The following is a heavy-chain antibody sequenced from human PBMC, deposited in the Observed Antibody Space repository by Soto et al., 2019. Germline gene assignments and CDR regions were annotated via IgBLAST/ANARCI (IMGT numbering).Heavy chain of an antibody. Sequence: GESLKSSCKGSGYSFTTFWIGWVRQMPGKGLEWMGVIYPGDSDTRYSPSFQGQVTLSADTSISTAYLQWSILKASDTAIYYCARSGRNAYYNMDVWGQGTTVTVYS. V-gene: IGHV5-51*01. CDR1: GYSFTTFW. CDR3: ARSGRNAYYNMDV. J-gene: IGHJ6*02. D-gene: IGHD1-26*01. CDR2: IYPGDSDT.